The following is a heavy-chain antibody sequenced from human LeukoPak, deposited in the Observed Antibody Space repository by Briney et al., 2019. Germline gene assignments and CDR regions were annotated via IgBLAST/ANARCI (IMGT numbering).Heavy chain of an antibody. J-gene: IGHJ4*02. CDR1: GYSFTSYW. D-gene: IGHD4-17*01. V-gene: IGHV5-51*01. CDR2: IYPGDSDT. CDR3: ARSYEGTVTTFDY. Sequence: GESLKISCKGSGYSFTSYWIGWVRQMPGKGLEWMGIIYPGDSDTRYSPSFQGQVTISADKSISTAYLQWSGLKASDTAMYYCARSYEGTVTTFDYWGQGTLVTVSS.